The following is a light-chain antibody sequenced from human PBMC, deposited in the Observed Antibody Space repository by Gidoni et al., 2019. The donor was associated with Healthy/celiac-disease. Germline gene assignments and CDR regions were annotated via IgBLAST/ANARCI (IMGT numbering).Light chain of an antibody. J-gene: IGLJ2*01. Sequence: QSALTQPASVSGSPGQSITISCTGTSSDVGSYNLVSWYQQHPVKAPKLMIYEGSKRPSGVSNRFSVSKSGNTASLTISGLQAEDEADYYCCSYAGSSTVVFGGGTKLTVL. V-gene: IGLV2-23*01. CDR2: EGS. CDR1: SSDVGSYNL. CDR3: CSYAGSSTVV.